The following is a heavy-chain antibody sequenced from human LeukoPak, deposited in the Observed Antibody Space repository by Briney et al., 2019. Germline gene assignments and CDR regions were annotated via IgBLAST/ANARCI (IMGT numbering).Heavy chain of an antibody. CDR3: AKDTLLGFFSFDY. J-gene: IGHJ4*02. CDR1: GFTFSSYG. V-gene: IGHV3-30*18. CDR2: ISYDGSNK. D-gene: IGHD2-15*01. Sequence: GRSLRLSCAASGFTFSSYGMHWVRQAPGKGLEWVAVISYDGSNKYYADSVKGRFTISRDNSKNTLYLQMNSLRAEDTAVYYCAKDTLLGFFSFDYWGQGTLVTVSS.